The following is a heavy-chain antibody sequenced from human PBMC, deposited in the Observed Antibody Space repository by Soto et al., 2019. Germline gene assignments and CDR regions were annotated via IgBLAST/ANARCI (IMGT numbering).Heavy chain of an antibody. J-gene: IGHJ4*02. CDR3: ARDGCYGGLYYFDS. V-gene: IGHV3-30-3*01. CDR2: MSFDGTTT. Sequence: QIQLVESGGTVVLPGTSLRLSCVASGFSSSNFPMHWVRQAPDKGLEWVAVMSFDGTTTYYADSVRGRFTISRDISKNTVHLQMDTLRPEDTAVYYCARDGCYGGLYYFDSWGQGTMVTVSS. D-gene: IGHD1-26*01. CDR1: GFSSSNFP.